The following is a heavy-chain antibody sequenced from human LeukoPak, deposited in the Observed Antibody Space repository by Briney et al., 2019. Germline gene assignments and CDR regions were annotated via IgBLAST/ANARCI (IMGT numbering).Heavy chain of an antibody. CDR3: AGGAQTSSAYYYYYYYMDV. D-gene: IGHD2-21*01. CDR2: TSAYNGNT. J-gene: IGHJ6*03. CDR1: GYTFTSYG. Sequence: ASVKVSCKASGYTFTSYGISWVRQAPGQGLEWMGWTSAYNGNTNYAQKLQGRVTMTTDTSTSTAYMELRSLRSDDTAVYYCAGGAQTSSAYYYYYYYMDVWGKGTTVTVSS. V-gene: IGHV1-18*01.